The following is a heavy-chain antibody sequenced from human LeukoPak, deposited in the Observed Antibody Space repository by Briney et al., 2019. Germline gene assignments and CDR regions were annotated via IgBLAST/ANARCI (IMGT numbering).Heavy chain of an antibody. D-gene: IGHD4-17*01. V-gene: IGHV3-64*01. J-gene: IGHJ6*02. CDR1: GFTFSSYA. Sequence: GSLRLSCAASGFTFSSYAMHWVRKAPGKGLEYVSAISSNGGSTYYANSVKGRFTISRDNSKNTLYLQMGSLRAEDMAVYYCARDLTTVTTSHYYYYYGMDVWGQGTTVTVSS. CDR3: ARDLTTVTTSHYYYYYGMDV. CDR2: ISSNGGST.